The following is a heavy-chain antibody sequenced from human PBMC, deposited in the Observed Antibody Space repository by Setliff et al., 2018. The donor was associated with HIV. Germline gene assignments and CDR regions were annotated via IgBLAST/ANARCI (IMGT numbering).Heavy chain of an antibody. CDR3: ARPLTASYNFWGDAFAI. CDR2: TSHSGSV. Sequence: GTLSLTCAVSGGSISSPNWWNWVRQPPGKGLEWIGETSHSGSVNYNPSLKGRAAISLDRSMNQFSLNLKSVTAADTAMYYCARPLTASYNFWGDAFAIWGQGTMVTVS. V-gene: IGHV4-4*02. D-gene: IGHD3-3*01. J-gene: IGHJ3*02. CDR1: GGSISSPNW.